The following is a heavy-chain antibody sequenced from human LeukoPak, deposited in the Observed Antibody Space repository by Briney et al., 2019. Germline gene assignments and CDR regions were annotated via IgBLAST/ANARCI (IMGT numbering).Heavy chain of an antibody. CDR1: GFTFSSYA. V-gene: IGHV3-30-3*01. CDR2: ISYDGSNK. J-gene: IGHJ4*02. CDR3: ARDNVVDDYGDSRGFDY. Sequence: GGSLRLSCAASGFTFSSYAMHWVRQAPGKGLEWVAVISYDGSNKYYADSVKGRFTISRDNSKNTLYLQMNSLRAEDTAVYYCARDNVVDDYGDSRGFDYWGQGTLVTVSS. D-gene: IGHD4-17*01.